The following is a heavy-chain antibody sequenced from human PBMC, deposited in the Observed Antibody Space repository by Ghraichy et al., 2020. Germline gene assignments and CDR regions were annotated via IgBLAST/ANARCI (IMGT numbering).Heavy chain of an antibody. D-gene: IGHD3-3*01. CDR2: ISSSSSTI. V-gene: IGHV3-48*02. CDR1: GFTFSSYS. Sequence: GGSLRLSCAASGFTFSSYSMNWVRQAPGKGLEWVSYISSSSSTIYYADSVKGRFTISRDNAKNSLYLQMNSLRDEDTAVYYCAREAIGIWSGYLPRYYYYYGMDVWGQGTTVTVSS. J-gene: IGHJ6*02. CDR3: AREAIGIWSGYLPRYYYYYGMDV.